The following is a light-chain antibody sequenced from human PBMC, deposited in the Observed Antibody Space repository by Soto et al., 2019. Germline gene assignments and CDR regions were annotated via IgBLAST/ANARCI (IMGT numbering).Light chain of an antibody. Sequence: DIVMTQSPDSLAVSLGERATINCKSSQRVLYSSSNKNYLAWYQQEQGQPPKLLIYWASTRESGVPDRFSGSGCGTDFTLTISSLQAEDVAVYYCQQYCSSPCTFGHGTKVEFK. J-gene: IGKJ1*01. CDR2: WAS. V-gene: IGKV4-1*01. CDR3: QQYCSSPCT. CDR1: QRVLYSSSNKNY.